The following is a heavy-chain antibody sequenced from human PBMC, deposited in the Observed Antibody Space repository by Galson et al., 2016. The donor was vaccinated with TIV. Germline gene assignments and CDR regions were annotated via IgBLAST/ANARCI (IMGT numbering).Heavy chain of an antibody. V-gene: IGHV1-69*01. CDR3: ARGSSYYSNYLDV. CDR1: GGIFRSHA. CDR2: IIAIFGIP. D-gene: IGHD3-3*01. Sequence: SCKASGGIFRSHAISWVRQAPGQGLEWMGGIIAIFGIPNYAQKFQGRVTITADESTTTVYMELSSLRSDDTAVYYCARGSSYYSNYLDVWGKGTTVTVSS. J-gene: IGHJ6*03.